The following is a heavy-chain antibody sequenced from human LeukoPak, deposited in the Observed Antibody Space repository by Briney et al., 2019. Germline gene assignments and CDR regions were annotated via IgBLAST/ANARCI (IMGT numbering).Heavy chain of an antibody. CDR3: ARTRRNYYYMDV. J-gene: IGHJ6*03. V-gene: IGHV4-39*01. CDR1: GGSISSTSYS. CDR2: IYYSGST. Sequence: SETLSLTCTVSGGSISSTSYSWGWLRQPPGKGLEWIESIYYSGSTYYHPSLKSRVTISVDTSKNQFSLKLSSVTAADTAVYHCARTRRNYYYMDVWGKGTTVTVSS.